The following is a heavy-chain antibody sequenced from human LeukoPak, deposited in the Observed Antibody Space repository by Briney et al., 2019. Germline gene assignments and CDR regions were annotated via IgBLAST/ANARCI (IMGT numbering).Heavy chain of an antibody. J-gene: IGHJ4*02. D-gene: IGHD6-13*01. Sequence: GGSLRLSCAASGFTFRSNWMHWVRQAPGKGLVWVSRIRPDGSGSNYADSVKGRFTISRDNSKNTLYLQMNSLRAEDTAVYYCAKASGTHRYYFDYWGQGTLVTVSS. CDR2: IRPDGSGS. V-gene: IGHV3-74*01. CDR1: GFTFRSNW. CDR3: AKASGTHRYYFDY.